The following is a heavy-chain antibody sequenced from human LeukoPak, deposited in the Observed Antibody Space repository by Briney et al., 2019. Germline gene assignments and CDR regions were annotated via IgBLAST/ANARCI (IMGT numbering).Heavy chain of an antibody. V-gene: IGHV3-7*01. D-gene: IGHD3-9*01. Sequence: PGGSLRLSCAASGFTFSSYWVSWVRQAPGKGLEWVANIKQDGSEKYYVDSVKGRFTISRDNAKNSLYLQMNSLRAEDTAVYYCARAGRYFDWLLPFDYWGQGNLVTVSS. CDR2: IKQDGSEK. CDR3: ARAGRYFDWLLPFDY. J-gene: IGHJ4*02. CDR1: GFTFSSYW.